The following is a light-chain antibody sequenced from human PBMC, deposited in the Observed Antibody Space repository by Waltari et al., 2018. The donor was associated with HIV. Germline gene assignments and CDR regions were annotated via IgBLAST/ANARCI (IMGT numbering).Light chain of an antibody. CDR3: GTWDSSVSAGV. V-gene: IGLV1-51*01. J-gene: IGLJ2*01. CDR1: TSNIGKNF. CDR2: DNN. Sequence: QSVLTQPPSVSAAPGQKVTFSCSGSTSNIGKNFVSWYQQLPEAAPNLIIYDNNKRPSGVPDRFSGSKSATSATLAITGLQTGDEADYYCGTWDSSVSAGVFGGGTKLTVL.